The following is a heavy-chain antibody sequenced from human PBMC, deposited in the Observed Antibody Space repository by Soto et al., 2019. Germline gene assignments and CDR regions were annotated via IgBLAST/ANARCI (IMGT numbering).Heavy chain of an antibody. V-gene: IGHV3-33*01. CDR1: GFTFRSYG. CDR2: IWFDGSKK. J-gene: IGHJ6*02. Sequence: QMQLVESGGGVVQPGRSLRLSCAESGFTFRSYGIHWVRQAPGKGLEWVALIWFDGSKKYYVDSVKGRFAVSRDNSKNTLYLQMNSLRVEDTAVYYCARDRLVPYGSGMDVWCQGTTVTVSS. D-gene: IGHD2-2*01. CDR3: ARDRLVPYGSGMDV.